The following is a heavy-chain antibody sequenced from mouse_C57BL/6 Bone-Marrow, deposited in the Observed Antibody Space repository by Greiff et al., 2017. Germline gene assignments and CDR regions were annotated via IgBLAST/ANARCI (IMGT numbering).Heavy chain of an antibody. V-gene: IGHV6-3*01. J-gene: IGHJ1*03. CDR2: IRLKSDNYAT. CDR3: TGGNGSSPWYFDV. D-gene: IGHD1-1*01. CDR1: GFTFSNYW. Sequence: EVKLVESGGGLVQPGGSMKLSCVASGFTFSNYWMNWVRQSPEKGLEWVAQIRLKSDNYATHYAESVKGRFTISRDDSKSSVYLQMNNLRAEDTGIYYCTGGNGSSPWYFDVWGTGTTVTVSS.